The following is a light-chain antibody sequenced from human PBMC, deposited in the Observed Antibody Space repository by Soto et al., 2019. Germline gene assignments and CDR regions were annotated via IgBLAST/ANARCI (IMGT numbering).Light chain of an antibody. CDR1: SSDVGSYNL. J-gene: IGLJ1*01. V-gene: IGLV2-14*02. Sequence: QSALTQPASVSGSPGQSITISCTGTSSDVGSYNLVSWYQQHPGKAPKLMIYEGSKRPSGVSNRFSGSKSGNTASLTVSGLQAEDEADYYCSSYAGSNSWVFGTGTKLTAL. CDR3: SSYAGSNSWV. CDR2: EGS.